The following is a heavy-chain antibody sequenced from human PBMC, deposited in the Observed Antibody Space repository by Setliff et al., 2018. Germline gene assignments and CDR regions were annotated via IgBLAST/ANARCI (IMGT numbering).Heavy chain of an antibody. V-gene: IGHV4-39*01. J-gene: IGHJ4*02. D-gene: IGHD3-3*01. CDR1: DVSISSSSFY. CDR3: ARHFRSSKVQFLEYLTDYYFDS. Sequence: SETLSLTCTISDVSISSSSFYWAWIRQPPGKGLEWIGSIYYSGSTYYNPSLTSRVTISVDTSNNQFSLNLRSVTAADTAIYYCARHFRSSKVQFLEYLTDYYFDSWGQGTLVTVSS. CDR2: IYYSGST.